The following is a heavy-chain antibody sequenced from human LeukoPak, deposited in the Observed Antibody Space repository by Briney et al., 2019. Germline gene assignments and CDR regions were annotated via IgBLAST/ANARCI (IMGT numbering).Heavy chain of an antibody. Sequence: GGSLRLSCAASGFTFSGYSMNWVRQAPGKGLEWVSSISSSSSYIYYVDSLKGRFTISRDNAKNSLYLQMNSLRVEDTAVYYCARICGPGTHKDGFDMWGQGTMVTVSS. V-gene: IGHV3-21*01. CDR1: GFTFSGYS. J-gene: IGHJ3*02. D-gene: IGHD3-10*01. CDR3: ARICGPGTHKDGFDM. CDR2: ISSSSSYI.